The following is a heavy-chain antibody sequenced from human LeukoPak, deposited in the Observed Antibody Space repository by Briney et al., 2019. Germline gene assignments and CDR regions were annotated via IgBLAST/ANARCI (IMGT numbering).Heavy chain of an antibody. Sequence: PGGSLRLSCAASGSTFSRYWMHWVRQAPGKGLVWVSLVKSDGITTIYADSVKGRFTVSRDNSKNTLYLHMTSLRSEDTAVYYCAQVYGSASGESIRFWGQGTLVTVSS. J-gene: IGHJ4*02. CDR2: VKSDGITT. CDR1: GSTFSRYW. D-gene: IGHD3-10*01. V-gene: IGHV3-74*01. CDR3: AQVYGSASGESIRF.